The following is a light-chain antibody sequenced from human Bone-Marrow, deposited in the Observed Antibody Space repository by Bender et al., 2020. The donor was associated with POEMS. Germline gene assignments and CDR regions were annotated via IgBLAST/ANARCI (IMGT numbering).Light chain of an antibody. CDR1: TGDVGSYNL. Sequence: QSALTQPASVSGSPGQSITISCTGTTGDVGSYNLVSWYQQHPGKAPKLIIYEASKRPSGVPDRFSGSKSGTSASLAITGLQAEDEGDYYCQSYDNSLGGWVFGGGTKLTVL. J-gene: IGLJ3*02. CDR2: EAS. CDR3: QSYDNSLGGWV. V-gene: IGLV2-14*02.